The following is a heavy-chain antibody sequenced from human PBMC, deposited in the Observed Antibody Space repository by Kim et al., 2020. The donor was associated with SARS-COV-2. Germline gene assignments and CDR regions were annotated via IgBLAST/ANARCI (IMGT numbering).Heavy chain of an antibody. D-gene: IGHD1-20*01. Sequence: YYACSEKGQSTIPRDNSKDTLYLQMNRLKPEDTAVYYCASDTGYNQINDYWGQGTVVTVSS. J-gene: IGHJ4*02. V-gene: IGHV3-33*01. CDR3: ASDTGYNQINDY.